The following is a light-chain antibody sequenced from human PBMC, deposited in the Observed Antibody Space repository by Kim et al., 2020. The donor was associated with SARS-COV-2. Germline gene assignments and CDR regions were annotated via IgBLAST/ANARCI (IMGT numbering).Light chain of an antibody. CDR1: NIGFKT. J-gene: IGLJ2*01. CDR2: NND. CDR3: QVWDAGSVHVV. Sequence: SYELTQPPSVSVAPGTTASLTCGGSNIGFKTVHWYQQKPGLAPILVIYNNDDRPSGIPERFSGSSSGNTATLTISGVGAGDEADYYCQVWDAGSVHVVFGGGTKLTVL. V-gene: IGLV3-21*04.